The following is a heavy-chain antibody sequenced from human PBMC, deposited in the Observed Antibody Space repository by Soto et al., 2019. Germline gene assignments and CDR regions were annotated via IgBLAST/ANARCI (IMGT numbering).Heavy chain of an antibody. CDR3: ARGEIVVVAAPRGDAFDI. V-gene: IGHV1-69*01. Sequence: QVQLVQSGAEVKKPGSSVKVSCKASGGTFSSYAISWVRQAPGQGLEWMGGIIPIFGTANYAQKFQGRVTITADESTNTAYMELSSLRSEDTAVDYCARGEIVVVAAPRGDAFDIWGQGTMVTVSS. CDR2: IIPIFGTA. CDR1: GGTFSSYA. D-gene: IGHD2-15*01. J-gene: IGHJ3*02.